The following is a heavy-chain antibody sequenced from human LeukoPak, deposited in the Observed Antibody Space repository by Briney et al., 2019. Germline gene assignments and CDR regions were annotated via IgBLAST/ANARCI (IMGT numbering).Heavy chain of an antibody. CDR2: INHSGST. J-gene: IGHJ4*02. CDR3: ARVGGDYGSSSDFDY. CDR1: GGSFSGYY. V-gene: IGHV4-34*01. Sequence: PSETLSPTCAVYGGSFSGYYWSWIRQPPGKGLEWIGEINHSGSTNYNPSLKSRVTISVDTSKNQFSLKLSSVTAADTAVYYCARVGGDYGSSSDFDYWGQGTLVTVSS. D-gene: IGHD6-6*01.